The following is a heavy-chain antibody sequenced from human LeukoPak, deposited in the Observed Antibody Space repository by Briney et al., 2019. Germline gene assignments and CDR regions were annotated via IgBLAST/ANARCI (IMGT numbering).Heavy chain of an antibody. D-gene: IGHD6-25*01. Sequence: GGSLRLSCAASGFTFSSYSMMWVRQAPGKGLEWVSVIYSGGSTYYADSVKGRFTISRDNSKNTLYLQMNSLRAEDTAVYYCARADSTIAAVDAFDIWGQGTMVTVSS. V-gene: IGHV3-53*01. CDR1: GFTFSSYS. CDR2: IYSGGST. J-gene: IGHJ3*02. CDR3: ARADSTIAAVDAFDI.